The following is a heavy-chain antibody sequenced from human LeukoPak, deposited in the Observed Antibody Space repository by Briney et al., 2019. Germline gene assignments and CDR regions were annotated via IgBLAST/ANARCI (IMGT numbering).Heavy chain of an antibody. CDR2: ISSSGFTI. CDR1: GFTFSDYY. V-gene: IGHV3-11*04. Sequence: PGGSLRLSCAASGFTFSDYYMNWVRQAPGKGLEWVSYISSSGFTINYADSVKGRFTISRDNAKNSLYLQMNSLRAEDTAVYYCARGVANTSYYYYYMDVWGKGTTVTVSS. CDR3: ARGVANTSYYYYYMDV. J-gene: IGHJ6*03.